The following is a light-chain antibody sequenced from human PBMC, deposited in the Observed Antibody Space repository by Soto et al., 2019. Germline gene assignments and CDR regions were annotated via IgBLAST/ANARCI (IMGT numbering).Light chain of an antibody. CDR2: DAS. Sequence: THSPATLGASIGDRVTITCRASQSITTFLAWYLQKPGKAPQILIYDASKLEPGVPSRLSGGGSGTEFTLTISSLQPDDFATYYCQQYSTYPLTFGGGTKWISN. V-gene: IGKV1-5*01. CDR1: QSITTF. CDR3: QQYSTYPLT. J-gene: IGKJ4*01.